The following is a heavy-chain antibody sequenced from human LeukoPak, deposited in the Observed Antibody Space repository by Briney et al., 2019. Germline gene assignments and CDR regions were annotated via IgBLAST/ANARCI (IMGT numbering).Heavy chain of an antibody. Sequence: ASVKVSCKASGYTFTGYYMHWVRQAPGQGLEWMGWIKPNSGDTKYAQKFQGRVTMTRDTSISTAYMELSRLRSDDTAVYYCARGGQLWLVGYYYMDVWGKGTTVTVSS. V-gene: IGHV1-2*02. J-gene: IGHJ6*03. D-gene: IGHD5-18*01. CDR1: GYTFTGYY. CDR2: IKPNSGDT. CDR3: ARGGQLWLVGYYYMDV.